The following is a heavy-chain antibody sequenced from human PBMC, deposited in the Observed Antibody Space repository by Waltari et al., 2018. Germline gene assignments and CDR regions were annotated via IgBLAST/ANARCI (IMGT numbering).Heavy chain of an antibody. CDR1: YY. Sequence: YYMHWVQQAPGKGLEWMGRVDPEDGETIYAEKFQGRVTITADTSTDTAYMELSSLRSEDTAVYYCATLSGAVAGESFDYWGQGTLVTVSS. J-gene: IGHJ4*02. CDR3: ATLSGAVAGESFDY. D-gene: IGHD6-19*01. CDR2: VDPEDGET. V-gene: IGHV1-69-2*01.